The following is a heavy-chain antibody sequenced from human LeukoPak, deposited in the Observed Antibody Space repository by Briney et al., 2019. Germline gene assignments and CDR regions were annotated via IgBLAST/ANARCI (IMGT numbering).Heavy chain of an antibody. CDR2: MNPSNGGT. V-gene: IGHV1-2*02. Sequence: ASVKVSCKASGYSFSGYYIHWVRQAPGQGLEWMGWMNPSNGGTNYAQKVQGRVTMTRDTSISTAYMEVSSLRSDDTAIYYCAREYEYSNSNWGQGTLVTVSS. CDR1: GYSFSGYY. CDR3: AREYEYSNSN. J-gene: IGHJ4*02. D-gene: IGHD6-6*01.